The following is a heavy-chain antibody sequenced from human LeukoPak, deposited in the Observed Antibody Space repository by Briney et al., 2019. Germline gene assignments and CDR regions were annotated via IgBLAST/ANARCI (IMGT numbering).Heavy chain of an antibody. CDR3: ARGNGDSSGYHEGFEDY. CDR1: GGSFSGYY. CDR2: INHSGST. D-gene: IGHD3-22*01. Sequence: SETLSLTCAVYGGSFSGYYWSWIRQPPGKGLEWIGEINHSGSTNYNPSLKGRVTISVDTSKNQFSLKLSSVTAADTAVYYCARGNGDSSGYHEGFEDYWGQGTLVTVSS. J-gene: IGHJ4*02. V-gene: IGHV4-34*01.